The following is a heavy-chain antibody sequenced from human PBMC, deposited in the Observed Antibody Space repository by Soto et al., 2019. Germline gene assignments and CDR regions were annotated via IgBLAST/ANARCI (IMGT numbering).Heavy chain of an antibody. CDR2: IYSGGST. CDR3: ARGSEYYDYIWGSYRFNYFDY. D-gene: IGHD3-16*02. Sequence: GGSLRLSCAASGFTVSSNYMSWVRQAPGKGLEWVSVIYSGGSTYYADSVKGRFTISRDNSKNTLYLQMNSLRAEDTAVYYCARGSEYYDYIWGSYRFNYFDYWGQGTLVTVSS. J-gene: IGHJ4*02. CDR1: GFTVSSNY. V-gene: IGHV3-66*01.